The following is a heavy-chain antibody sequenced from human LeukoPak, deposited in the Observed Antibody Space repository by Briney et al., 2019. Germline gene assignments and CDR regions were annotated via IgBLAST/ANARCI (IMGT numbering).Heavy chain of an antibody. CDR3: AKDRTVGASYWYFDL. CDR1: GFTFSSYA. D-gene: IGHD1-26*01. CDR2: ISGSGGST. J-gene: IGHJ2*01. V-gene: IGHV3-23*01. Sequence: GGSLRLSCAASGFTFSSYAMSWVRQAPGKGLEWVSTISGSGGSTYYADSVKGRFTISRDNSKNTLYLQMNSLRAEDTAVYYCAKDRTVGASYWYFDLWGRGTLVTVSS.